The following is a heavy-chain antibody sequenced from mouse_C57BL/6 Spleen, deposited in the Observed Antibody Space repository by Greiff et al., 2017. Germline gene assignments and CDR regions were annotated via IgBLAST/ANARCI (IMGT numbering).Heavy chain of an antibody. D-gene: IGHD2-1*01. CDR2: INPNNGGT. J-gene: IGHJ1*03. V-gene: IGHV1-22*01. CDR1: GYTLTDYN. Sequence: VQLQQSGPELVKPGASVKMSCKASGYTLTDYNMHWVKQSHGKSLEWIGYINPNNGGTSYNPKFKGKDTLTVNKSSSTAYMALRSLTSEDSAVYYCAREIFLPHWYFDVWGTGTTLTVSS. CDR3: AREIFLPHWYFDV.